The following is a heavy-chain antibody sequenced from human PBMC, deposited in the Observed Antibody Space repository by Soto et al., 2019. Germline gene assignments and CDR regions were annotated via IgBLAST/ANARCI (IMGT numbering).Heavy chain of an antibody. J-gene: IGHJ3*02. CDR1: GGSISSGGYS. CDR2: IYHSGST. Sequence: QLQLQESGSGLVKPSQTLSLTCAVSGGSISSGGYSWSWIRQPPGKGLEWIGYIYHSGSTYYNPSHKSRVTISVDRSKNQFSLKLSSVTAADTAVYYCASSYCSSTSCSTDAFDIWGQGTMVTVSS. D-gene: IGHD2-2*01. CDR3: ASSYCSSTSCSTDAFDI. V-gene: IGHV4-30-2*01.